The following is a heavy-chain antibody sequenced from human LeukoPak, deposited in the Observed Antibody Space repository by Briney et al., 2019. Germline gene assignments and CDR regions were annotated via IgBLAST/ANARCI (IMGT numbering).Heavy chain of an antibody. D-gene: IGHD4-11*01. CDR2: IHYSGST. CDR3: ARPYSNYVGNDAFAI. V-gene: IGHV4-39*01. J-gene: IGHJ3*02. CDR1: GDSISGSTYY. Sequence: SETLSLTCTVSGDSISGSTYYWGWIRQPPGKGLEWIGTIHYSGSTYYNPSLKSRVTISVDTSKNQFSLKLTSVTAADTAVYYCARPYSNYVGNDAFAIWGQGTMVTVSS.